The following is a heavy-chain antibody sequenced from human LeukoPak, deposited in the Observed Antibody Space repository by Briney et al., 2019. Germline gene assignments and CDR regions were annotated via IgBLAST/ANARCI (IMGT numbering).Heavy chain of an antibody. CDR3: ARAAAGGDDPFDV. D-gene: IGHD6-25*01. CDR1: GYTFKNYD. J-gene: IGHJ3*01. V-gene: IGHV1-8*01. CDR2: MNPNNDNA. Sequence: GASVKVSCKASGYTFKNYDINWVRQAPGQGLEWMVWMNPNNDNAGSAQKFQGRVTMTRDTSINTAYMELSSLRSDDTGVYYCARAAAGGDDPFDVWGQGSLIIVSS.